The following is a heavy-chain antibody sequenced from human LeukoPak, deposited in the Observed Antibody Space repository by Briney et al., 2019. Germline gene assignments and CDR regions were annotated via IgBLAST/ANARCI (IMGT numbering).Heavy chain of an antibody. J-gene: IGHJ6*03. Sequence: ASVEVSCKASGGTFSSYAISWVRQAPGQGLEWMGGIIPIFGTANYAQKFQGRVTITADESTSTAYMELSSLRSEDTAVYYCARDSSWYIRTNGHYYYYMDVWGKGTTVTVSS. V-gene: IGHV1-69*13. CDR1: GGTFSSYA. D-gene: IGHD6-13*01. CDR2: IIPIFGTA. CDR3: ARDSSWYIRTNGHYYYYMDV.